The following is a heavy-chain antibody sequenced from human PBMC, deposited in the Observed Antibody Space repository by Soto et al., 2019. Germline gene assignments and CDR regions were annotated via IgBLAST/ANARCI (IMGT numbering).Heavy chain of an antibody. Sequence: SETLSLTCTVSGGSISSGGYYWSWIRQHPGKGLEWIGYIYYSGSTYYNPSLKSRVTISVDTSKNQFSLKLSSVTAADTAVYYCARTFLGYCSSTSCYTLSFFGNWFDPWGQGTMVTVYS. CDR1: GGSISSGGYY. D-gene: IGHD2-2*02. V-gene: IGHV4-31*03. CDR3: ARTFLGYCSSTSCYTLSFFGNWFDP. CDR2: IYYSGST. J-gene: IGHJ5*02.